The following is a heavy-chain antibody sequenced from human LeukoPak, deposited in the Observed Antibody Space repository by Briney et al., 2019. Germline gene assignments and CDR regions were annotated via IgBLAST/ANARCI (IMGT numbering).Heavy chain of an antibody. CDR3: ARSSSDGNYGMDV. CDR2: IYHSGST. Sequence: SGTLSLTCAVSGGSISSSNWCSGVRPPPGRGLEWWGEIYHSGSTNYTPSLKSRVTISVDKSKNQFSLKLSSVTAADTAVYYCARSSSDGNYGMDVWGKGTMVTVSS. V-gene: IGHV4-4*02. CDR1: GGSISSSNW. J-gene: IGHJ6*04.